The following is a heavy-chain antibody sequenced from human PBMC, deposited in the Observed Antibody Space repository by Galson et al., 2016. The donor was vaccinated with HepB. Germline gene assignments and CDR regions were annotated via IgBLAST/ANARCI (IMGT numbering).Heavy chain of an antibody. J-gene: IGHJ5*02. V-gene: IGHV1-2*02. CDR3: ARRDDRDTFDP. D-gene: IGHD5-18*01. CDR2: VNPKSGTT. Sequence: SGYTFTAYSLHWVRQAPGQGLEWMGWVNPKSGTTNYAQRFQGRVTMTKDTSISTVYMELTRLRSDDTAVYYCARRDDRDTFDPWGQGTLVTVSS. CDR1: GYTFTAYS.